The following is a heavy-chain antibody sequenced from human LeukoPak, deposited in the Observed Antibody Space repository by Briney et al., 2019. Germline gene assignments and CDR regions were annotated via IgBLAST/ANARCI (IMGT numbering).Heavy chain of an antibody. V-gene: IGHV3-11*01. D-gene: IGHD3-3*01. CDR1: GFTLSDYY. J-gene: IGHJ5*02. CDR2: ISSSGSTI. Sequence: GGSLRLSSAPSGFTLSDYYMSWIRQAPGEGLEWVSYISSSGSTIYYADSVKGRFTISRDNAKNSLYLQMNSLRAEDTAVYYCARASDYDFWSGYCGFDPWGQGTLVTVSS. CDR3: ARASDYDFWSGYCGFDP.